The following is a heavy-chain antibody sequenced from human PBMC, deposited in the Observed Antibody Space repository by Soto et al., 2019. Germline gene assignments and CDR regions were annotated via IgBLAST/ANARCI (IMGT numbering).Heavy chain of an antibody. Sequence: PGGSLRLSCSASGFTFSIYAMHWVRQAPGKGLEYVSAVSTNGGTSYYADSVKGRFTISRDNSRNTLYLQMNSLRPEDTAVYYCAKDRAPRDGYKTQPGSWGLGTLVTVSS. D-gene: IGHD5-12*01. J-gene: IGHJ5*02. V-gene: IGHV3-64D*06. CDR2: VSTNGGTS. CDR3: AKDRAPRDGYKTQPGS. CDR1: GFTFSIYA.